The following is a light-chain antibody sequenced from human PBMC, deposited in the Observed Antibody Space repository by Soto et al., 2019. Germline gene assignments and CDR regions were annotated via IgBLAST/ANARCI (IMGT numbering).Light chain of an antibody. CDR3: QQYNNWPLT. Sequence: EIVMTQSPATLSVSPGERATLSCRASQRVNNNLAWYQKKPGQAPRLHIYDASTRATGIPARFSGSGYGTAFTLTISSLQSEDFAVYYCQQYNNWPLTFGGGTKVDIK. V-gene: IGKV3-15*01. CDR1: QRVNNN. CDR2: DAS. J-gene: IGKJ4*01.